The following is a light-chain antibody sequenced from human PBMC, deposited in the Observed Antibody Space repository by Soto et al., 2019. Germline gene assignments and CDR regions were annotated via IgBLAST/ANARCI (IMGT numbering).Light chain of an antibody. J-gene: IGLJ3*02. CDR2: STS. CDR3: VLYMGSGISV. Sequence: QTVVTQEPSFSVSPGGTVTLTCGLSSGSVSTSYYPSWYQQTPGQAPRTLIYSTSTRSSGVPDRFSGSILGNKAALTITGAQADDESDYCCVLYMGSGISVFGGGTQLTVL. V-gene: IGLV8-61*01. CDR1: SGSVSTSYY.